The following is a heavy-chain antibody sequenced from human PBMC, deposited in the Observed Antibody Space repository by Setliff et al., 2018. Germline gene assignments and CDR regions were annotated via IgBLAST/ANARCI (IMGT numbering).Heavy chain of an antibody. CDR1: GYTFKTYG. J-gene: IGHJ4*02. Sequence: ASVKVSCKASGYTFKTYGFTWVRQAPGQGLEWMGWISPYNGNTNSAQKLQGRVIMTTDTFTNTAYMELRSLRSDDTAVYYCARDRGLEADVVSLINMGDFWGQGTLVTVSS. CDR3: ARDRGLEADVVSLINMGDF. CDR2: ISPYNGNT. D-gene: IGHD5-12*01. V-gene: IGHV1-18*01.